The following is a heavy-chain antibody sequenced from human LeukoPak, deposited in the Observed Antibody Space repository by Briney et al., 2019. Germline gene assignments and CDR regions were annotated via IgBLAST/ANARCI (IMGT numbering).Heavy chain of an antibody. CDR2: IIPIFGTA. J-gene: IGHJ6*03. CDR1: GGTFSSYA. D-gene: IGHD2-21*01. V-gene: IGHV1-69*05. Sequence: GSSVKVSCKASGGTFSSYAISWVRQAPGQGLEWMGGIIPIFGTANYAQKFQGRVTMTTDTSTSTAYMELRSLRSDDTAVYYCAGLFSSYYYMDVWGKGTTVTVSS. CDR3: AGLFSSYYYMDV.